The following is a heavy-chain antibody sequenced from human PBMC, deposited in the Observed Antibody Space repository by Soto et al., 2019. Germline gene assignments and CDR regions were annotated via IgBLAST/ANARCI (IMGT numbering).Heavy chain of an antibody. CDR1: GGSMDKNY. CDR2: IYYSGST. V-gene: IGHV4-59*01. Sequence: VRLQESGTRLVKPSETLSLTCTVSGGSMDKNYWSWIRQAPGQGLDWIGYIYYSGSTNYNPSLKSRVTMSLETSENQFSLKLSSVTAADTAVYDCARADCTRDNCSYWFFDTWGRGTLVTGSS. CDR3: ARADCTRDNCSYWFFDT. J-gene: IGHJ2*01. D-gene: IGHD2-8*02.